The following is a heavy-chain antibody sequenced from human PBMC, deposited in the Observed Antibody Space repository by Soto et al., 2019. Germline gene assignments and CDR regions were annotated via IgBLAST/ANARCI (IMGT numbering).Heavy chain of an antibody. D-gene: IGHD1-1*01. CDR3: AKKRLERPGYFDD. Sequence: EVPLLESGGGLVQPGESLRLSCAASGFTFTIYAMSWVRQAPGKGLEWVSSISGSGGSTYYVDSVKGRFTISRDNPTNTVYLQMNSLRAEDTAVYYCAKKRLERPGYFDDWGQGTLVTVSS. J-gene: IGHJ4*02. CDR1: GFTFTIYA. V-gene: IGHV3-23*01. CDR2: ISGSGGST.